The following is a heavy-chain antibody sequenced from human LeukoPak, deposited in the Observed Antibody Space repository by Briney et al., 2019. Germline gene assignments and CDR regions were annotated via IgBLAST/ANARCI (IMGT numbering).Heavy chain of an antibody. CDR2: ISAYNGNT. CDR1: GYTFTSYG. Sequence: ASVKVSCKASGYTFTSYGISWVRQAPGQGLEWMGWISAYNGNTNYAQKLQGRVTMTTDTSTSTAYMELRSLRSDDTAVYYCARLTGSGRYYYYYYGMDVWGQGTTVTVSS. D-gene: IGHD6-19*01. J-gene: IGHJ6*02. CDR3: ARLTGSGRYYYYYYGMDV. V-gene: IGHV1-18*01.